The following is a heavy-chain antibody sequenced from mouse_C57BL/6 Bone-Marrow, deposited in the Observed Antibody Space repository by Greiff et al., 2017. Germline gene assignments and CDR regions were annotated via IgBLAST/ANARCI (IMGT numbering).Heavy chain of an antibody. CDR3: ASYSVNAMDY. J-gene: IGHJ4*01. V-gene: IGHV1-55*01. CDR2: IYPGSGST. D-gene: IGHD2-12*01. CDR1: GYTFTSYW. Sequence: QVQLKQPGAELVKPGASVKMSCKASGYTFTSYWITWVKQRPGQGLEWIGDIYPGSGSTNYNEKFKSKATLTVDPSSSTAYMQLSSLTSEDSAVYYCASYSVNAMDYWGQGTSVTVSS.